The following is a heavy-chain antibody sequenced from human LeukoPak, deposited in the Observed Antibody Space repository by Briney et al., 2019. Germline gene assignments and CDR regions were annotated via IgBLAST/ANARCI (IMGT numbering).Heavy chain of an antibody. Sequence: SETLSLTCAVSGGSFSGYYWSWIRQPPGKGLEWIAEINHSGSTNYNPPLKSRVTISVDTSKNQFSLKLSSVTAADTAVYYCARGNCSSTSCMDYWGQGTLVTVSS. CDR3: ARGNCSSTSCMDY. CDR1: GGSFSGYY. CDR2: INHSGST. D-gene: IGHD2-2*01. J-gene: IGHJ4*02. V-gene: IGHV4-34*01.